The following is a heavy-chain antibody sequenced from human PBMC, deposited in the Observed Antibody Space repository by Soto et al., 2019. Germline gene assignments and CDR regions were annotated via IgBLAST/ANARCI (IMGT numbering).Heavy chain of an antibody. CDR1: GGTFSSYT. V-gene: IGHV1-69*08. CDR2: IIPILGIA. J-gene: IGHJ5*02. CDR3: SRDGYCSGGSCYAFHWFDP. Sequence: QVQLVQSGAEVKKPGSSVKVSCKASGGTFSSYTISWVRQAPGQGLEWMGRIIPILGIANYAQKFQGRVTITADKSTSTAYMELSSLGSEDTAVYYWSRDGYCSGGSCYAFHWFDPWGQGTLVTVSS. D-gene: IGHD2-15*01.